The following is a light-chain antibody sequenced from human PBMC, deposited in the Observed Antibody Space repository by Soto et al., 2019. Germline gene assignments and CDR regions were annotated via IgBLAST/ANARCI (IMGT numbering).Light chain of an antibody. Sequence: QSVLTQPASVSGSPGQSITISCTGTSSDVGDYDYVSWYQQHPGKAPKLMFYDVSNRPSGVSNRFSGSKSGNTASLCISGLEGEDEGAYYGSSYTSSGTLVLFGGGTQL. CDR2: DVS. CDR3: SSYTSSGTLVL. V-gene: IGLV2-14*01. CDR1: SSDVGDYDY. J-gene: IGLJ2*01.